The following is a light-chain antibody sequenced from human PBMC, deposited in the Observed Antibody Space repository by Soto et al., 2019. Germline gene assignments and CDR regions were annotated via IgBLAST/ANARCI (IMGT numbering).Light chain of an antibody. CDR1: QSVTSNY. CDR2: GAS. CDR3: QQHGTSPPSWT. Sequence: ETVLTQSPGTLSLSPGERATLFCRASQSVTSNYLAGYQQKPGQAPRLLIYGASSKATGIPDRFSGSGSGTDFTLTISRLEPEDFAVYYCQQHGTSPPSWTFGQGTKVVIK. J-gene: IGKJ1*01. V-gene: IGKV3-20*01.